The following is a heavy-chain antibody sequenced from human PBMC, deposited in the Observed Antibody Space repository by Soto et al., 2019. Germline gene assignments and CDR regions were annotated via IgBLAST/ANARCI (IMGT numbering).Heavy chain of an antibody. CDR1: GFSLSSTRMA. CDR3: AHIVVAGLGYYFDY. V-gene: IGHV2-5*02. D-gene: IGHD6-19*01. CDR2: IYWDDDK. J-gene: IGHJ4*02. Sequence: QITLKESGPTLVKPTQTLTLTCTFSGFSLSSTRMAVGWIRQPPGKALEWLALIYWDDDKRYSPFLKSRLTITKHPSKIQVVLTMSNMDPLDTARYYCAHIVVAGLGYYFDYWGQGTLVTVSS.